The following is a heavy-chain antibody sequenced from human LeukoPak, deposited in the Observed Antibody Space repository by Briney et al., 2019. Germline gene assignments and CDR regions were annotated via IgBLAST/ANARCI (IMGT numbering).Heavy chain of an antibody. CDR1: GFTFSSYV. D-gene: IGHD1-1*01. J-gene: IGHJ4*02. V-gene: IGHV3-23*01. Sequence: QPGGSLRLSCAASGFTFSSYVMTWVRQAPGIGLEWVSTISVGGGSTYYADSVKGRFTISRDNSKNTLHLQMNSLRVGDTAVYYCVTRGTTGTKYLEHWGQGTLVTVSS. CDR2: ISVGGGST. CDR3: VTRGTTGTKYLEH.